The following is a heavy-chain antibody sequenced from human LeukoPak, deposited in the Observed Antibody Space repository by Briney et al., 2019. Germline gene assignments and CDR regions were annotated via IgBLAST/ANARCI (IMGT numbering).Heavy chain of an antibody. CDR3: AKDWGLHIVVVTAPNLPPDY. V-gene: IGHV3-23*01. CDR1: GFTFNSYA. CDR2: ISGSGGST. Sequence: PGGSLRLSCAASGFTFNSYAMNWVRQAPGKGLEWVSAISGSGGSTYYADSVKGRFTISRDASKNSLYLQMNSLRAEDTAVYYCAKDWGLHIVVVTAPNLPPDYWGQGTLVTVSS. J-gene: IGHJ4*02. D-gene: IGHD2-21*02.